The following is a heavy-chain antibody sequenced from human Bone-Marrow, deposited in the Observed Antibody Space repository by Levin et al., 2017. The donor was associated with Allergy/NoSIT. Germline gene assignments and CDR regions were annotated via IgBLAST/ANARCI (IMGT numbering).Heavy chain of an antibody. CDR3: TTDRSLGGFDI. CDR1: GFTFSNAW. CDR2: IKSKTDGGTT. V-gene: IGHV3-15*01. D-gene: IGHD2-15*01. J-gene: IGHJ3*02. Sequence: LSLTCAASGFTFSNAWMSWVRQAPGKGLEWVGRIKSKTDGGTTEYAAPVKDRFTLSRDDSKTTLYLQMNSLKPEDTAVYYCTTDRSLGGFDIWGQGTMVIVSS.